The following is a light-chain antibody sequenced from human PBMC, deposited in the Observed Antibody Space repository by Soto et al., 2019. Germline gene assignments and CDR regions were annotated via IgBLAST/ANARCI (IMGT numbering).Light chain of an antibody. Sequence: AIRMTQSPSSFSASTGDRVTITCRASQGISSYLAWYQQKPGKAPKLLIYAASTLQSGVPSRFSGSGSGTEFTLTISCLQSEDFATYYCQQYYSYPPTFGGGTKVDIK. CDR2: AAS. CDR1: QGISSY. V-gene: IGKV1-8*01. CDR3: QQYYSYPPT. J-gene: IGKJ4*01.